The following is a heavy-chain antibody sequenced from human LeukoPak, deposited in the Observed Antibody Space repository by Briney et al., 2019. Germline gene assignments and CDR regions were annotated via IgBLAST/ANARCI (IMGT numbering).Heavy chain of an antibody. D-gene: IGHD3-22*01. J-gene: IGHJ4*02. CDR3: PRGCPLRPRYYYDSSMCQDY. CDR1: GGSVRSGSYY. CDR2: IYYSGST. Sequence: PSETLSLTCTVSGGSVRSGSYYWSWIRQPPGKGLEWIGYIYYSGSTNYNPSLKSRVTISVDTSKNQFSLKLSSVTAADTAVYYCPRGCPLRPRYYYDSSMCQDYWGQGTLVTVSS. V-gene: IGHV4-61*01.